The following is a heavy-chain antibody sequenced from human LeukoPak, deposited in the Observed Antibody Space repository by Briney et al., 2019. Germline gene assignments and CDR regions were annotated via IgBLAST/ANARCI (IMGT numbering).Heavy chain of an antibody. V-gene: IGHV3-11*04. D-gene: IGHD4-11*01. CDR2: ISSSGSTI. CDR1: GFTFSDYY. CDR3: ARDPMTTEGYYYYYMDV. Sequence: GGSLRLSCAVSGFTFSDYYMSWIRQAPGKGLEWVSYISSSGSTIYYADSVKGRFTISRDNAKNSLYLQMNSLRAEDTAVYYCARDPMTTEGYYYYYMDVWGKGTTVTVSS. J-gene: IGHJ6*03.